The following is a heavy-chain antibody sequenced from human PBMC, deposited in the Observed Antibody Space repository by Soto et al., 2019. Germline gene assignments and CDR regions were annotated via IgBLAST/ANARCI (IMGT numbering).Heavy chain of an antibody. V-gene: IGHV1-2*02. CDR3: ARGGGVGVAGSAAFDM. J-gene: IGHJ3*02. CDR2: INPATGAA. D-gene: IGHD3-3*01. Sequence: QLHLVQSGAVVKKPGASVTVSCSASGYPVTAYYMHWVRQAPGRGLEWMGGINPATGAAKYTQTFLGRVTMTRDTTKGTVVMELSGLTSKDSAVFYCARGGGVGVAGSAAFDMWGQGTLVTVSS. CDR1: GYPVTAYY.